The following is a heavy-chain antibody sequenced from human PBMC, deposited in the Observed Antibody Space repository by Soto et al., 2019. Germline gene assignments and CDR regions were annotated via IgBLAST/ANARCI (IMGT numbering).Heavy chain of an antibody. CDR2: IFYAGNT. J-gene: IGHJ3*01. D-gene: IGHD2-8*01. CDR1: GGSIIGYY. Sequence: ASETLSLTCTVSGGSIIGYYWSWMRQPPGKGLEWIGYIFYAGNTLYTPSLKSRVTISVDTSKNQFSLKLSSVTAADTAVYYCARHDILAKLQNGLGVWGQGTMVTVSS. V-gene: IGHV4-59*01. CDR3: ARHDILAKLQNGLGV.